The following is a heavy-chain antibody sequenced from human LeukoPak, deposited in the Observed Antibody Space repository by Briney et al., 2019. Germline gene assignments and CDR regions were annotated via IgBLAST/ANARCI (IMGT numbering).Heavy chain of an antibody. J-gene: IGHJ4*02. D-gene: IGHD2-21*02. CDR2: ISSSSSAI. V-gene: IGHV3-48*01. CDR1: GFTFSSYS. CDR3: ARSEVIAGDCYFFDY. Sequence: GGSLRLSCAASGFTFSSYSMNWVRQAPGKGLEWVSYISSSSSAIYYADSVKGRFTISRDNAKNSLYLQMNSLRAEDTAVYYCARSEVIAGDCYFFDYWGQGTLVTVSS.